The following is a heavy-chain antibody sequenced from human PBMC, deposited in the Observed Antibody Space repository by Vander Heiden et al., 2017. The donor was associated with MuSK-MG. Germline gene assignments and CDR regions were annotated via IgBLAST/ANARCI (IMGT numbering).Heavy chain of an antibody. J-gene: IGHJ4*02. CDR3: ARETYVGAASY. Sequence: QVQLVQSGAEVKKPGASVKVSCKASGYIFTSYGMTWVRQAPGQGLEWIGWISPYNGNTNYAQKFQGRVTLTTDTSTSTAYMELPSLRSDETAVYFCARETYVGAASYWGQGTLVTVSS. CDR2: ISPYNGNT. CDR1: GYIFTSYG. V-gene: IGHV1-18*01. D-gene: IGHD3-16*01.